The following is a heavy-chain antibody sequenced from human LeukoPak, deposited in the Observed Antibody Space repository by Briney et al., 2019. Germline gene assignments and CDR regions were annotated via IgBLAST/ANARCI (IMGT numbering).Heavy chain of an antibody. J-gene: IGHJ4*02. CDR3: ARDVGATPLGFSY. V-gene: IGHV4-39*07. CDR2: IYYSGST. D-gene: IGHD1-26*01. Sequence: SETLSLTCTVSGGSISSSSYYWGWIRQPPGKGLEWIGSIYYSGSTYYNPSLKSRVTISVDTSKNQFSLKLSSVTAADTAVYYCARDVGATPLGFSYWGQGTLVTVSS. CDR1: GGSISSSSYY.